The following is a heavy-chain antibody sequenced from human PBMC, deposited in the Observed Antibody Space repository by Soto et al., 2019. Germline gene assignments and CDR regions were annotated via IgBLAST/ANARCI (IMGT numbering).Heavy chain of an antibody. D-gene: IGHD3-22*01. CDR1: GFTFSISA. V-gene: IGHV3-64D*06. J-gene: IGHJ4*02. CDR3: VKGEYYYDSSGYYPFDY. CDR2: ISTDGGNT. Sequence: GASLRPSYSASGFTFSISAMHWVRQAPGKGLEYVSSISTDGGNTHYADSVKGRFTISRDNSKNTVYLQMSSLRAEDTAVYYCVKGEYYYDSSGYYPFDYWGQGT.